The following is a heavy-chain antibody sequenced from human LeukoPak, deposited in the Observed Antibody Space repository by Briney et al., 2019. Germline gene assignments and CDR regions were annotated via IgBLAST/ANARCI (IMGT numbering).Heavy chain of an antibody. CDR3: ARELQPSGSYDF. Sequence: GRSLRLSCAASGFTFSRYGMHWVRQAPGKGLEWVALAWYDGSGQYYADSVRGRFTISRDNSKNTVYLQMNSLRVEDTAVYYCARELQPSGSYDFWGQGTLVSVSS. J-gene: IGHJ4*02. D-gene: IGHD1-26*01. V-gene: IGHV3-33*01. CDR1: GFTFSRYG. CDR2: AWYDGSGQ.